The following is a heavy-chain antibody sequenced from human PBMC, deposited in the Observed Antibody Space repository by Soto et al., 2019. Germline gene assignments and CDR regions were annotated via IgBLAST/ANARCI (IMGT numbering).Heavy chain of an antibody. CDR1: EFTFDKYY. J-gene: IGHJ6*02. CDR2: IKPDGSEQ. D-gene: IGHD1-20*01. CDR3: ARGNWNYYYGFDV. Sequence: EVQLVESGGGLVQPGGSLRLSCAASEFTFDKYYMTWVRQAPGKGPEWVANIKPDGSEQYYVDSVKGRFTISRDNANNSLYLHMNSLRAEDTAVYFCARGNWNYYYGFDVWGQGTTVTLSS. V-gene: IGHV3-7*01.